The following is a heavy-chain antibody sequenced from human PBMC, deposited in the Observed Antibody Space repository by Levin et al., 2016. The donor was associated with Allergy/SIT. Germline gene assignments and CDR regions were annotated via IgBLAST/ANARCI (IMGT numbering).Heavy chain of an antibody. D-gene: IGHD6-19*01. Sequence: SETLSLTCAVYGGSFSDYYWSWIRQPPGKGLEWIGEINHSGSTNYNPSLKSRVTISVDTSKNQFSLTLSSVTAADTAVYYCARESQRGIAVAGGYCYMDVWGKGTTVTVSS. CDR2: INHSGST. V-gene: IGHV4-34*01. J-gene: IGHJ6*03. CDR1: GGSFSDYY. CDR3: ARESQRGIAVAGGYCYMDV.